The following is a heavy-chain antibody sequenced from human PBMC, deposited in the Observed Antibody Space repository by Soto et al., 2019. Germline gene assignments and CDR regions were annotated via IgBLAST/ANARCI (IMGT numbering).Heavy chain of an antibody. CDR1: GGTFSSYA. J-gene: IGHJ4*02. CDR2: IIPIFGTA. V-gene: IGHV1-69*06. D-gene: IGHD2-21*01. Sequence: SVKVSCKASGGTFSSYAISWVRQAPGQGLEWMGGIIPIFGTANYAQKFQGRVTITADKSTSTAYMELSSLRSEDTAVYYCARGRCGGECYSGDYWGQGTLVTVSS. CDR3: ARGRCGGECYSGDY.